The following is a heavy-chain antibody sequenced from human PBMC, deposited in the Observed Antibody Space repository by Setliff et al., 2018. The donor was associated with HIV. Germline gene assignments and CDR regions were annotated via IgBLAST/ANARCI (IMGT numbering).Heavy chain of an antibody. J-gene: IGHJ6*03. CDR1: GGRFSNYG. CDR3: ARAVVPTYYDVLTGYVYYMDV. D-gene: IGHD3-9*01. CDR2: IIPIVGTT. V-gene: IGHV1-69*13. Sequence: SVKVSCKASGGRFSNYGISWVRQAPGQGLEWMGGIIPIVGTTNYAQMFQGRVTMTADESTSTAYMELSSLRSEDTAVYYCARAVVPTYYDVLTGYVYYMDVWGKGTTVTVSS.